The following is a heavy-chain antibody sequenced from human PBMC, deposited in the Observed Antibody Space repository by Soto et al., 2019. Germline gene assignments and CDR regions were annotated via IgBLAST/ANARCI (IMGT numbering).Heavy chain of an antibody. CDR1: GFTFSSYS. J-gene: IGHJ4*02. V-gene: IGHV3-21*01. CDR2: ISSSSSYI. Sequence: GGSLRLSCAASGFTFSSYSMNWVRQAPGKGLEWVSSISSSSSYIYYADSVKGRFTISRDNAKNSLYLQMNSLRAEDTAVYYCARDWVTTSEYFDYWGPGTLLTVS. D-gene: IGHD4-17*01. CDR3: ARDWVTTSEYFDY.